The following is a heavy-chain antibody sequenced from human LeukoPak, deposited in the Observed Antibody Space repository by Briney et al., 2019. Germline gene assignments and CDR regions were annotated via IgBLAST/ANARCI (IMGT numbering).Heavy chain of an antibody. Sequence: GGSLRLSCAASGFTFSDYYMSWIRQAPGKGLEWVSAISGSGGSTYYADSVKGRFTISRDNSKNTLYLQMNSLRAEDTAVYYCARANNDYGDYSFDYWGQGTLVTVSS. CDR1: GFTFSDYY. CDR2: ISGSGGST. CDR3: ARANNDYGDYSFDY. V-gene: IGHV3-23*01. J-gene: IGHJ4*02. D-gene: IGHD4-17*01.